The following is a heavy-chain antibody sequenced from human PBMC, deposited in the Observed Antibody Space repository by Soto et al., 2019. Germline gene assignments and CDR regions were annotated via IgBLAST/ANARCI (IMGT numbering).Heavy chain of an antibody. CDR1: GYTFTSYY. CDR2: INPSGGST. V-gene: IGHV1-46*03. CDR3: ARVSHGDYASYGYFDL. Sequence: QVQLVQSGAEVKKPGASVKVSCKASGYTFTSYYMHWVRQAPGQGLEWMGIINPSGGSTSYAQKFQGRVTMTRDTSTSTVYMELSSLRSEDTAVYYCARVSHGDYASYGYFDLWGRGTLVTVSS. D-gene: IGHD4-17*01. J-gene: IGHJ2*01.